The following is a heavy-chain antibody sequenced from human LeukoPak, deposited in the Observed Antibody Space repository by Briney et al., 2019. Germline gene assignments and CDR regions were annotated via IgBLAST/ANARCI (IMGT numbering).Heavy chain of an antibody. CDR2: IYYSGST. Sequence: SETLSLTCTVSGGSISSYYWSWIRQPPGKGLEWIGYIYYSGSTNYNPSLKSRLTISVDTSKNQFSLKLSSVTAADTAVYYCARLGGYCGGGHCKFDYWGQGTLGTVSS. V-gene: IGHV4-59*08. J-gene: IGHJ4*02. D-gene: IGHD2-15*01. CDR3: ARLGGYCGGGHCKFDY. CDR1: GGSISSYY.